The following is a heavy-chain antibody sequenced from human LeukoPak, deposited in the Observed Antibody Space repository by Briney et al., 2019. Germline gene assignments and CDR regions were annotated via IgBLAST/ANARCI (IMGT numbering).Heavy chain of an antibody. Sequence: PSETLSLTCAVYGGSFSDYYWSWIRQPPGKGLEWIGEINHSGSTNYNPSLKSRVTISVDTSKNQFSLKLSSVTAADTAVYYCARGDDSKGGFYYFDYWGQGTLVTVSS. CDR2: INHSGST. D-gene: IGHD3-22*01. CDR3: ARGDDSKGGFYYFDY. V-gene: IGHV4-34*01. J-gene: IGHJ4*02. CDR1: GGSFSDYY.